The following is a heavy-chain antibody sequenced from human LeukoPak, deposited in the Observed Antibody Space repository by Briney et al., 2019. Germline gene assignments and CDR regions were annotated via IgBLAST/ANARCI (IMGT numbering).Heavy chain of an antibody. CDR1: GFTFDDYG. J-gene: IGHJ4*02. D-gene: IGHD1-14*01. CDR2: ISGSGGST. CDR3: VNQYFDY. Sequence: GGSLRLSCAASGFTFDDYGMSWVRQAPGKGLEWVSSISGSGGSTYYADSVKGRFTISRDNSKNTVFLQMNSLRAEDTAIYYCVNQYFDYWGQGTLVTVSP. V-gene: IGHV3-23*01.